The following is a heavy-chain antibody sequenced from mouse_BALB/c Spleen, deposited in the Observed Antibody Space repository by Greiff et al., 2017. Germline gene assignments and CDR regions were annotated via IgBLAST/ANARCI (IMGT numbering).Heavy chain of an antibody. Sequence: EVQLQQSGPELVKPGASVKISCTASGYTFTDYNMHWVKQSHGQSLEWIGYIYPYNGGTGYNQKFKSKATLTVDNSSSTAYMELRSLTSEDSAVYYCAREITTVVFDYWGQGTTRTVSS. V-gene: IGHV1S29*02. CDR1: GYTFTDYN. D-gene: IGHD1-1*01. J-gene: IGHJ2*01. CDR3: AREITTVVFDY. CDR2: IYPYNGGT.